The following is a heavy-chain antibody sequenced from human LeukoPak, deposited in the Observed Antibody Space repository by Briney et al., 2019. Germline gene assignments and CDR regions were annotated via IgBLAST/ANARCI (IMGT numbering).Heavy chain of an antibody. CDR1: GGSFSGYY. Sequence: PSETLSLTCAVYGGSFSGYYWSWIRQPPGKGLKWIGYIYYSGSTNYNPSLKSRVTISVDTSKNQFSLKLSSVTAADTAVYYCARTTQEYYYDSSGFNSNWYFDLWGRGTLVTVSS. CDR3: ARTTQEYYYDSSGFNSNWYFDL. J-gene: IGHJ2*01. CDR2: IYYSGST. V-gene: IGHV4-59*01. D-gene: IGHD3-22*01.